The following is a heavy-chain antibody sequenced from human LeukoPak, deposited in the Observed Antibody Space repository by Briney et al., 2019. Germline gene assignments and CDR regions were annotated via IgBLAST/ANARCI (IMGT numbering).Heavy chain of an antibody. J-gene: IGHJ4*02. D-gene: IGHD2-2*01. CDR1: GDSVSSNSAA. V-gene: IGHV6-1*01. Sequence: SQTLSLTRAISGDSVSSNSAAWNWIRQSPSRGLEWLGRTYYRSKWYNDYAVSVKSRITINPDISKNQFSLQLNSVTPEDTAVYYCASTLYCSSTSCYSDYWGQGTLVTVSS. CDR3: ASTLYCSSTSCYSDY. CDR2: TYYRSKWYN.